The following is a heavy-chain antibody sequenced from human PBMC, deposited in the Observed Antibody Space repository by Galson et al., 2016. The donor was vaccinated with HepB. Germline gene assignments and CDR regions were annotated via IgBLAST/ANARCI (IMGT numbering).Heavy chain of an antibody. CDR3: AHRRKECRGGSCSGTYDI. CDR2: IFWDDDK. D-gene: IGHD2-15*01. Sequence: PALVKPTQTLTLTCTVSGFSVTTSGVGVGWIRQPPGKALEWLAVIFWDDDKRYSPSLQSRLTITKDNSKNPVFLTMTNMDPVDTGTYFFAHRRKECRGGSCSGTYDIWGQGTTVTVSS. V-gene: IGHV2-5*02. J-gene: IGHJ3*02. CDR1: GFSVTTSGVG.